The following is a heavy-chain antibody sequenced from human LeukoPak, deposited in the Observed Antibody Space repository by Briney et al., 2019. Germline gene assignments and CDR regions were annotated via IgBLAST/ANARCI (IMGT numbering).Heavy chain of an antibody. D-gene: IGHD6-13*01. V-gene: IGHV3-30*02. CDR3: ARDQRIAAAGTRLDY. J-gene: IGHJ4*02. CDR1: GFTFSSYG. CDR2: IRYDGSNK. Sequence: HPGGSLRLSCAASGFTFSSYGMHWVRQAPGKGLEWVAFIRYDGSNKYYADSVKGRFTISRDNSKNTLYLQMNSLRAEDTAVYYCARDQRIAAAGTRLDYWGQGTLVTVSS.